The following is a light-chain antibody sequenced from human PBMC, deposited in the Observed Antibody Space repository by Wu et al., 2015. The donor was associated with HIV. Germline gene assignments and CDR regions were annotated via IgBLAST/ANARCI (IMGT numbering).Light chain of an antibody. CDR2: SAS. Sequence: DIQLTQSPPFVSASVGDRVTVSCRASQDINRDLSWYQQKPGSAPDLLIYSASNLQSGVPPRFSGSGSGTTFTLTIHSLQPEDSAVYFCQQLHNYPPFTFGGGTKVEI. CDR1: QDINRD. J-gene: IGKJ4*01. CDR3: QQLHNYPPFT. V-gene: IGKV1-9*01.